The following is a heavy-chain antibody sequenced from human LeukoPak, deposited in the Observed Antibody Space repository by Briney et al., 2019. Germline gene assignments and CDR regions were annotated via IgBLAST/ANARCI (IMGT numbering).Heavy chain of an antibody. Sequence: GGSLRLSCAASGFTFDDYAMHWVRQAPGRGLEWVSGISWNSGTIGYADSVKGRFTISRDYAKNSLYLQMNSLKAEDTALYYCAKGHSSSWSFDAFDIWGQGTMVTVSS. V-gene: IGHV3-9*01. D-gene: IGHD6-13*01. CDR1: GFTFDDYA. CDR2: ISWNSGTI. J-gene: IGHJ3*02. CDR3: AKGHSSSWSFDAFDI.